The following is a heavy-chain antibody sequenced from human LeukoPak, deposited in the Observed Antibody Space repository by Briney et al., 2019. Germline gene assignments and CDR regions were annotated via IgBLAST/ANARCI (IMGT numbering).Heavy chain of an antibody. CDR3: ARDGGSGSYYNGGFDY. CDR1: GGSISSGGYY. D-gene: IGHD3-10*01. CDR2: IYHSGST. V-gene: IGHV4-30-2*01. Sequence: SETLSLTCTVSGGSISSGGYYWSWIRQPPGKGLEWIVYIYHSGSTYYNPSLKSRVTISVDRSKNQFSLKLSSVTAADTAVYYCARDGGSGSYYNGGFDYWGQGTLVTVSS. J-gene: IGHJ4*02.